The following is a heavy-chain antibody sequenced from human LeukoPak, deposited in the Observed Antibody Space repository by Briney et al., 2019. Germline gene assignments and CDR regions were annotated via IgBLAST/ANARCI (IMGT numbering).Heavy chain of an antibody. CDR1: GDSVSSNSAA. D-gene: IGHD3-22*01. Sequence: SQTLSITCVISGDSVSSNSAAWNWIRQSPSRGLEWLGRTYYRSKWYNDYAVSVKSRITINPDTSKNQFSLQLNSVTPEDTAVYYCARGYYDSSGYTGGYFDYWGQGTLVTVSS. CDR3: ARGYYDSSGYTGGYFDY. V-gene: IGHV6-1*01. CDR2: TYYRSKWYN. J-gene: IGHJ4*02.